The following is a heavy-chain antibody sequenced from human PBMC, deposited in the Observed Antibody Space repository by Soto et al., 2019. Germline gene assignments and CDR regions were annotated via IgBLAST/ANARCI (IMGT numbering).Heavy chain of an antibody. V-gene: IGHV4-61*01. CDR3: ARDLSYGSFDY. Sequence: SETLSLTCTVSGGSVSSGSYYWSWIRQPPGKGLEWIGYIYYSGSTNYNPSLKSRVTISVDTSKNQFSLKLSSVTAADTAVYYCARDLSYGSFDYWGQGTLVTVSS. J-gene: IGHJ4*02. CDR2: IYYSGST. D-gene: IGHD3-10*01. CDR1: GGSVSSGSYY.